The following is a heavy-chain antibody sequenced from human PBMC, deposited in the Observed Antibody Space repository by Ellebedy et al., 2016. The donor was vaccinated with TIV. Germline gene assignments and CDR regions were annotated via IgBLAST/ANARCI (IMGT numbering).Heavy chain of an antibody. J-gene: IGHJ6*02. CDR2: IYSDGST. D-gene: IGHD3-3*01. V-gene: IGHV3-53*01. CDR3: ARDLPLRFLALDGVDV. CDR1: GFIVSSTY. Sequence: GGSLRLSXAASGFIVSSTYMTWVRQAPGKGLEWVSVIYSDGSTYYADSVKGRFIVSRDNSKNTLYLQMNSLRVEDTAVYYCARDLPLRFLALDGVDVWGQGTTVTVSS.